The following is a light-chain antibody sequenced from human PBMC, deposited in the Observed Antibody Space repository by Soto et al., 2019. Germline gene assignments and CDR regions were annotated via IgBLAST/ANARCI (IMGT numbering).Light chain of an antibody. Sequence: EIVLTQSPGTLSLSPGEGATLSCRASQSVSSSYLAWYQQKPGQAPRLLIYGASSRATGIPDRFSGGGSGTDFTLPISKLEPEDLAVYYGQQYDNSPWTFGQGTKVEIK. CDR2: GAS. CDR1: QSVSSSY. V-gene: IGKV3-20*01. J-gene: IGKJ1*01. CDR3: QQYDNSPWT.